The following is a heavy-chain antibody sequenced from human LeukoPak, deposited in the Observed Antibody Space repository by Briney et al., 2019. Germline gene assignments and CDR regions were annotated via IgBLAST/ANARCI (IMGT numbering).Heavy chain of an antibody. CDR1: GFTFSSYA. CDR3: AKLHTAWREPCTEQTDAFDI. CDR2: ISGTGGSA. J-gene: IGHJ3*02. V-gene: IGHV3-23*01. D-gene: IGHD2-8*02. Sequence: GGSLRLSCAASGFTFSSYAMSWVRQAPGQGLEWVAGISGTGGSADYADCVKGRFTISRDNSRNTLFLQMFSLTAEDTAVYYCAKLHTAWREPCTEQTDAFDIWGQGTLVTVSS.